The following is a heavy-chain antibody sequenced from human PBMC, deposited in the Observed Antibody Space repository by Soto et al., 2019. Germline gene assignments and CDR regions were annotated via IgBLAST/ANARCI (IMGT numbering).Heavy chain of an antibody. Sequence: SETLSLTCSVSGASISSTSYYWGWIRQPPGKGLQWIGSIHYTGSIDYSPSLKGRVSMSVDTSKNELSLKLNSVTAADTAVYYCARDYFVFDGQSATEMFAPWCQGPLGTVST. CDR1: GASISSTSYY. J-gene: IGHJ5*02. CDR2: IHYTGSI. CDR3: ARDYFVFDGQSATEMFAP. V-gene: IGHV4-39*02. D-gene: IGHD3-10*02.